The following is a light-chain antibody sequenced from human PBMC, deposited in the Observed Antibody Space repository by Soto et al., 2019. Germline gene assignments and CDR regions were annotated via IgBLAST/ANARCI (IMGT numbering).Light chain of an antibody. V-gene: IGLV1-51*02. CDR1: ASNIGNNY. J-gene: IGLJ2*01. CDR3: GAWDNSLTGGV. Sequence: QSVLTQPPSVSAAPGQKVTLSCSGSASNIGNNYVSWYQQLPGTAPKLLIYENYERPSGIPDRFSGSKSGTSATLGITGLQTGDEADYYCGAWDNSLTGGVFGGGTKLTVL. CDR2: ENY.